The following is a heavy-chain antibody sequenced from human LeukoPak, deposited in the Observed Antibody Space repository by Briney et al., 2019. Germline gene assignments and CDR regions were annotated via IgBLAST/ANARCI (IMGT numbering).Heavy chain of an antibody. V-gene: IGHV1-18*01. CDR1: GYTFTSYG. D-gene: IGHD5-24*01. Sequence: ASVKVSCKPSGYTFTSYGISGVRQAPGQGLEWMGWISAYNGNTNYAQKLQGRVTMSTDTSTSTAYMELRSLRSDDTAVYYCARHFPIRGDWFDPWGQGTLVTVSS. CDR3: ARHFPIRGDWFDP. CDR2: ISAYNGNT. J-gene: IGHJ5*02.